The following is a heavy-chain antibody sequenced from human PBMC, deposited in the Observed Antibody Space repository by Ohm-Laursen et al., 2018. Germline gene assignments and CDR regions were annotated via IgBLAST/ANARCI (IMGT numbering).Heavy chain of an antibody. CDR2: IYYSGST. D-gene: IGHD7-27*01. J-gene: IGHJ3*02. Sequence: GTLSLTCTVSGGSISSYYWSWIRQPPGKGLEWIGYIYYSGSTNYNPSLKSRVSTSVDTSKNQFSLKLSSVTAADTAVYYCATSPLGIGGFDIWGQGTVVSVSS. V-gene: IGHV4-59*01. CDR1: GGSISSYY. CDR3: ATSPLGIGGFDI.